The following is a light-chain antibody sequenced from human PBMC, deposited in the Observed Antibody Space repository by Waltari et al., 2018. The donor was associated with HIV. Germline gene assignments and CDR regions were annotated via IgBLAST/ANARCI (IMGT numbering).Light chain of an antibody. CDR2: QGS. CDR1: QSMGDK. J-gene: IGKJ4*01. CDR3: QQASSFPRA. V-gene: IGKV1D-12*01. Sequence: DIHMTQSLSAVSPSVGDNVSISCQSSQSMGDKLAWYQMKTGEAPKLLIYQGSKLQSGVPSRFAASVTGPLGSVTSTGLQREDFGTYLCQQASSFPRALGGGT.